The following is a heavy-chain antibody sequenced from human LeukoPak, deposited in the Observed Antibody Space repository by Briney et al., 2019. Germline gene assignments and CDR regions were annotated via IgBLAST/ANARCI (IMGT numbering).Heavy chain of an antibody. D-gene: IGHD3-9*01. Sequence: SETLSLTCTVSGYSISSGYYWGWIRQPPGKGLEWIGLTYHGGSTYYNPSLKSRLTISVDTSKNQFSLKLSSVTAADTAVYYCARDSFDILTGYSQKSDAFDIWGQGTMVTVSS. CDR1: GYSISSGYY. CDR3: ARDSFDILTGYSQKSDAFDI. J-gene: IGHJ3*02. V-gene: IGHV4-38-2*02. CDR2: TYHGGST.